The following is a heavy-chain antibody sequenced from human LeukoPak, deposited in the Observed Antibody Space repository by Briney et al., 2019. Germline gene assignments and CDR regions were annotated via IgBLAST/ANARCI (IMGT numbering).Heavy chain of an antibody. V-gene: IGHV1-18*01. Sequence: ASVKVSCKASGYTFTSYGISWVRQAPGQGLEWMGWISVYNGNTNYAQKLQGRVTMTTDTSTSTAYMELRSLRSDDTAVYYCARENYCSGGSCYSSQPDYWGQGTLVTVSS. D-gene: IGHD2-15*01. J-gene: IGHJ4*02. CDR1: GYTFTSYG. CDR2: ISVYNGNT. CDR3: ARENYCSGGSCYSSQPDY.